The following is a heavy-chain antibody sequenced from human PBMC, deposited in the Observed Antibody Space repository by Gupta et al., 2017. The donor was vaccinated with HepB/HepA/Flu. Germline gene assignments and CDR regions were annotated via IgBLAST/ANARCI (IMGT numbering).Heavy chain of an antibody. CDR3: ARDLSRDIRPDY. CDR1: GCTFSSYE. Sequence: EVQLVESGGGWVQPGGSLRLSGAASGCTFSSYEMNWVRQAPGKGLEWVSYISSSGSTIYYADSVKGRFTISRDNAKNSLYLQMNSLRAEDTAVYYCARDLSRDIRPDYWGQGTLVTVSS. J-gene: IGHJ4*02. D-gene: IGHD2-15*01. CDR2: ISSSGSTI. V-gene: IGHV3-48*03.